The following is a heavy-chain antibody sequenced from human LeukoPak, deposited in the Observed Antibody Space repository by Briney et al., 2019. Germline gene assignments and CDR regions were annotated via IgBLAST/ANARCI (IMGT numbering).Heavy chain of an antibody. V-gene: IGHV4-59*08. J-gene: IGHJ4*02. Sequence: SETLSLTCTVSGGSISSYYWSWIRQPPGKALEWIGYIYYSGSTNYNPSLKSRVTISVDTSKNQFSLKLSSVTAADTAVYYCASFRYYYGSGSYIFDYWGQGTLVTVSS. CDR2: IYYSGST. CDR1: GGSISSYY. CDR3: ASFRYYYGSGSYIFDY. D-gene: IGHD3-10*01.